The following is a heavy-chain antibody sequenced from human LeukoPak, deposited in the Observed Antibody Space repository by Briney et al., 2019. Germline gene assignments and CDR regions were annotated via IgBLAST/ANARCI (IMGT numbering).Heavy chain of an antibody. CDR1: GLTFSSYS. CDR3: ARDRGYSSSPSNWFDP. D-gene: IGHD6-13*01. Sequence: PGGSLRLSCAASGLTFSSYSMNWVRQAPGKGLEWVSYISSSSSTIYYADSVKGRFTISRDNAKNSLYLQMNSLRDEDTAVYYCARDRGYSSSPSNWFDPWGQGTLVTVSS. J-gene: IGHJ5*02. CDR2: ISSSSSTI. V-gene: IGHV3-48*02.